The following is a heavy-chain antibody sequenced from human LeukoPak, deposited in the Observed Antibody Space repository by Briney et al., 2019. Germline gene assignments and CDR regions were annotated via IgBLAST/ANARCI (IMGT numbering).Heavy chain of an antibody. CDR2: ISAYNGNT. V-gene: IGHV1-18*01. D-gene: IGHD2-15*01. Sequence: ASVKVSCKASGYTFTSYGISWVRQAPGQGLEWMGWISAYNGNTNYAQKLQGRVTMTTDTSTSTAYMEMSSLRSEDTAVYYCARMIDPARWYYAMDVWGQGTTVTVSS. CDR1: GYTFTSYG. J-gene: IGHJ6*02. CDR3: ARMIDPARWYYAMDV.